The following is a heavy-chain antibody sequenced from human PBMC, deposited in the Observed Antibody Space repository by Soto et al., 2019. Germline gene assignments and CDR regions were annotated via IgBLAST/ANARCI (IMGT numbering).Heavy chain of an antibody. CDR2: TKNKANRYTT. CDR3: ARGVSGSPDN. Sequence: EVQLVESGGGLVQPGGSLRLSCAASGFTLSDHYMDWVRQAPGKGLEWVCRTKNKANRYTTEYAASVNGRFTISSDDSKNSLYLHMNSLKTEDTDVYYCARGVSGSPDNWGQGTLVTVSS. CDR1: GFTLSDHY. J-gene: IGHJ4*02. D-gene: IGHD1-26*01. V-gene: IGHV3-72*01.